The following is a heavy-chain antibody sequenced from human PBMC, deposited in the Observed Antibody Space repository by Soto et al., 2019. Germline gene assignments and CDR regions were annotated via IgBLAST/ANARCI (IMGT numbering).Heavy chain of an antibody. V-gene: IGHV3-23*01. Sequence: EVQILESGGGLVQPGGSLRLSCAASGFTFISFAMSWVRQAPGKGLEWVSVITGGGTTDYADSVKGRFTISRDNSKNMVYLQLNSLRADDTAKYYCANTQYYTTQQFDYWGQGALVTVSS. CDR1: GFTFISFA. CDR2: ITGGGTT. D-gene: IGHD2-2*02. J-gene: IGHJ4*02. CDR3: ANTQYYTTQQFDY.